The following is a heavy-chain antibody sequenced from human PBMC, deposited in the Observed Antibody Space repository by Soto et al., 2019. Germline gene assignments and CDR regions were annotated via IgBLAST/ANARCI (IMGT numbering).Heavy chain of an antibody. CDR1: GFTFSSYA. Sequence: EVQLLESGGGLVQPGGSLRLSCAASGFTFSSYAMSWVRQAPGKGLEWVSAISGSGGSTYYADSVKGRFTISRDNSKNTLYLQMNSLRAEDTAVYYCPPLPRAAAGKPYPDYYYYGMDVWGQGTTVTVSS. V-gene: IGHV3-23*01. D-gene: IGHD6-13*01. J-gene: IGHJ6*02. CDR2: ISGSGGST. CDR3: PPLPRAAAGKPYPDYYYYGMDV.